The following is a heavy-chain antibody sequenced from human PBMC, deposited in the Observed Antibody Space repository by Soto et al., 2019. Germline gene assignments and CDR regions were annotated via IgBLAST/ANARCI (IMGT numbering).Heavy chain of an antibody. CDR1: S. Sequence: SRHSAYQEPGKGLEWMGGFDPEDGETIYAQKFQGRVTMTEDTSTDTAYMELSSLRSEDTAVYYCATIVGATWWPFDYWGLGTLVTVSS. V-gene: IGHV1-24*01. D-gene: IGHD1-26*01. CDR2: FDPEDGET. CDR3: ATIVGATWWPFDY. J-gene: IGHJ4*01.